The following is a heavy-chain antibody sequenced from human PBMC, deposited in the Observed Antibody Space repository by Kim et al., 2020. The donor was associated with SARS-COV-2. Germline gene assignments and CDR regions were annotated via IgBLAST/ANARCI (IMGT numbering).Heavy chain of an antibody. Sequence: STHYADSVKGRFTVSRDDSKDTLYLQMNSLRVEDTAVYYCAKDTGGYYFDYWGQGTLVTVSS. CDR2: ST. J-gene: IGHJ4*02. D-gene: IGHD3-16*01. V-gene: IGHV3-23*03. CDR3: AKDTGGYYFDY.